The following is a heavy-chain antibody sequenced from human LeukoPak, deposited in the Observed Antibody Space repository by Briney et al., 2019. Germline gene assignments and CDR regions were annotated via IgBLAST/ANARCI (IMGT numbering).Heavy chain of an antibody. CDR3: ARSTAAGTRDVDY. V-gene: IGHV5-51*01. J-gene: IGHJ4*02. D-gene: IGHD6-13*01. CDR2: IYPGDSDT. Sequence: HGESLKISCKGSGYSFTSYWIGWVRQMPGKGLEWMGTIYPGDSDTRYSPSFQGQVTISADKSISTAYLQWSSLKASDTAMYYCARSTAAGTRDVDYWGQGTLVTVSS. CDR1: GYSFTSYW.